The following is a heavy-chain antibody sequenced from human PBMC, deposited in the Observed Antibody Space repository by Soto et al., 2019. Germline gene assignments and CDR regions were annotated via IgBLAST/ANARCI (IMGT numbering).Heavy chain of an antibody. CDR3: ASGSGWNPW. CDR1: AGIVSRCY. V-gene: IGHV4-4*07. Sequence: TVSAGIVSRCYWRWCRQPAGKKMEWIGRINTSGSTNYNPSLKIRVTMSVDASKNQFSLQLISVTAADTAMYYCASGSGWNPWWG. J-gene: IGHJ1*01. D-gene: IGHD6-19*01. CDR2: INTSGST.